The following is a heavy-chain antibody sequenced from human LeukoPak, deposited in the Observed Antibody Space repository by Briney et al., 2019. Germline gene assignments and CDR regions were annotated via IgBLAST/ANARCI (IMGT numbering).Heavy chain of an antibody. CDR3: ARDQYSSGWYDAFDI. J-gene: IGHJ3*02. Sequence: ASVKVSCKASGYTFSNYGISWVRQAPGQGLEWMGWISAYNGNTNYAQKLQGRVTMTTDTSTSTAYMELRSLRSDDTAVYYCARDQYSSGWYDAFDIWGQGTMVTVSS. D-gene: IGHD6-19*01. CDR2: ISAYNGNT. V-gene: IGHV1-18*01. CDR1: GYTFSNYG.